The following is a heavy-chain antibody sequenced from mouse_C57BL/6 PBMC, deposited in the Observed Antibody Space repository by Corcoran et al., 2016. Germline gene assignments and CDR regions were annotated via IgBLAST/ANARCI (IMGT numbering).Heavy chain of an antibody. CDR2: INPNNGGT. V-gene: IGHV1-26*01. J-gene: IGHJ2*01. CDR1: GYTFTDYY. Sequence: EVQLQQSGPELVKPGASVKISCKASGYTFTDYYMNWVKQSHGKSLEWIGDINPNNGGTSYNQKFKGKATLTVDKSSSTDYMELRSLTSEDSSVYYCAWYFDYWGQGTTLTVSS. CDR3: AWYFDY. D-gene: IGHD1-1*02.